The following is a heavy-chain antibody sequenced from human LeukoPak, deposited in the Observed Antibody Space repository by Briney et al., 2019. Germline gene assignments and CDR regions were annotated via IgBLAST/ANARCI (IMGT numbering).Heavy chain of an antibody. J-gene: IGHJ4*02. Sequence: GESLKISCKGSGYSFSSYWIAWVRQMPGKGLEWMGIIYPRDSRTTYSPSFQGQVTISADKSISTAYLQWSSLKASDTAMYYCARRLGTTEDFDYWGQGTLVTVSS. D-gene: IGHD1-7*01. V-gene: IGHV5-51*01. CDR2: IYPRDSRT. CDR1: GYSFSSYW. CDR3: ARRLGTTEDFDY.